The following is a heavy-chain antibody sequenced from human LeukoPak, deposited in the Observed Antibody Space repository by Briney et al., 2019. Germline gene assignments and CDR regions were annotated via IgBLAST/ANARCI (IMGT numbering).Heavy chain of an antibody. V-gene: IGHV3-30*02. J-gene: IGHJ4*02. CDR1: GFTFSSYG. Sequence: GGSLRLSCAASGFTFSSYGMHWVRQAPGKGLEWVAFIRYDGSNKYYADSVKGRFTISRDNSKNTLYLQMNSLRAEDTAVYYCAKDRGIYSNYELYYSDYWGQGTLVTVSS. CDR2: IRYDGSNK. D-gene: IGHD4-11*01. CDR3: AKDRGIYSNYELYYSDY.